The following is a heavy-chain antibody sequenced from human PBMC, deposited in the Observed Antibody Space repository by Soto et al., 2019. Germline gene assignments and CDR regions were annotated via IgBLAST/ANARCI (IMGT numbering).Heavy chain of an antibody. V-gene: IGHV3-21*01. CDR3: ARDMNYEKKLFGY. Sequence: GGSLRLSCAASGFTFSSYSMNWVRQAPGKGLEWVSSISSSSSYIYYADSVKGRFTISRDNAKNSLYLQMNSLRAEDTAVYYCARDMNYEKKLFGYWGQGTLVTVS. D-gene: IGHD3-22*01. CDR1: GFTFSSYS. J-gene: IGHJ4*02. CDR2: ISSSSSYI.